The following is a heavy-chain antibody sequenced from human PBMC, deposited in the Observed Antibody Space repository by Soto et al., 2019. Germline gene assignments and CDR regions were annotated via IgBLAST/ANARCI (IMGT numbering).Heavy chain of an antibody. D-gene: IGHD6-13*01. CDR1: GGSISSSNW. Sequence: QVQLQESGPGLVKPSGTLSLTCAVSGGSISSSNWWSWVRQPPGKGLGWIGEIYHSGSTNYNPSLQSRVTISVDNSKNQSSLKLSSVTAADTAVYYCARAYSQQHGWFDPRGQGTLVTVSS. V-gene: IGHV4-4*02. CDR3: ARAYSQQHGWFDP. CDR2: IYHSGST. J-gene: IGHJ5*02.